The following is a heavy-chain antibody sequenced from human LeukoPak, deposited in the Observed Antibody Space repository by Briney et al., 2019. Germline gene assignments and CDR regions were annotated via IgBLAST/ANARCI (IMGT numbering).Heavy chain of an antibody. CDR2: IYYSGRT. CDR1: GGSISRYY. Sequence: PSETLSLTCTVSGGSISRYYWSWIRQPPGKGLEWIGYIYYSGRTNYNPFLKSRVTISVDTSKNQCSLKLTSVTAADTAVYYCARQRRNNWFDPWGQGTLVTVSS. CDR3: ARQRRNNWFDP. J-gene: IGHJ5*02. V-gene: IGHV4-59*08.